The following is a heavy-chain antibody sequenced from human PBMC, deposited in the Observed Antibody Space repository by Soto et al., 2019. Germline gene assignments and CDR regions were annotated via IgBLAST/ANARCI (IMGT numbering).Heavy chain of an antibody. D-gene: IGHD3-3*01. CDR2: IKQDGSEK. J-gene: IGHJ4*02. CDR1: GFSFSTYW. CDR3: ARDNVILHGYYRLYFFDY. Sequence: QSGGSLRLSCAVSGFSFSTYWMTWVRQAPGKGLEWVANIKQDGSEKFYVDSVKGRFTISRDNAKNSLYLQMNSLRAEDTAVYYCARDNVILHGYYRLYFFDYWGQGTLVTVSS. V-gene: IGHV3-7*01.